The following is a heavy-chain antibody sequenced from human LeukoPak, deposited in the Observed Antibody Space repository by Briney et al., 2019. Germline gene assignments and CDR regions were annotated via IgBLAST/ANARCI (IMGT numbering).Heavy chain of an antibody. CDR1: GFTFSSYA. D-gene: IGHD3-16*01. CDR3: ARETPMI. CDR2: ISYDGSNK. Sequence: PGGSLRLSCAASGFTFSSYAMHWVRQAPGKGLEWVAVISYDGSNKYYADSVKGRFTISRDNSKNTLYLQMNSLRAEDTAVYYCARETPMIWGQGTLVTVSS. V-gene: IGHV3-30-3*01. J-gene: IGHJ4*02.